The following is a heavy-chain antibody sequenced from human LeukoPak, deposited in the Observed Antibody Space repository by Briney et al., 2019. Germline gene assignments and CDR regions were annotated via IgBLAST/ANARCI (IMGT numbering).Heavy chain of an antibody. CDR1: GYSINNNYY. D-gene: IGHD3-22*01. CDR2: IYHSGTT. CDR3: ARDPPYSYYYDSSGYFGSDY. Sequence: SETLSLTCTVSGYSINNNYYWDWIRQPPGKGLEWIASIYHSGTTYYNPALKSRVTISLDTSKNQFSLKLSSVTAADTAVYYCARDPPYSYYYDSSGYFGSDYWGQGTLVTVSS. J-gene: IGHJ4*02. V-gene: IGHV4-38-2*02.